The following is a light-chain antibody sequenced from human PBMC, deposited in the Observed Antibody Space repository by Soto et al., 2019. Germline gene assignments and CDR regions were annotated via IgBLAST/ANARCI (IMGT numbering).Light chain of an antibody. Sequence: EIVLTQSPGTLSVSPGDGATLSCRASQTVGNNYLAWYQQRPGQAPRLLIHDASSRATGIPDRFSGSGSGTEFTLTIGRLEPEDFAVYYCQQYDTLPRTFGXGTKXXX. CDR2: DAS. CDR3: QQYDTLPRT. V-gene: IGKV3-20*01. CDR1: QTVGNNY. J-gene: IGKJ1*01.